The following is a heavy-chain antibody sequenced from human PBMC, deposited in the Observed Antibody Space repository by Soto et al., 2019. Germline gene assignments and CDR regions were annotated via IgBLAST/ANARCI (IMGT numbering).Heavy chain of an antibody. CDR2: IFPLTDIP. J-gene: IGHJ4*02. V-gene: IGHV1-69*02. CDR1: GGTFRNYP. CDR3: ARGPLVVLNYFES. Sequence: QVQLVQSGTEVKKPGSSVKVSCKASGGTFRNYPINWVRQAPGQGLEWMGSIFPLTDIPDYAQNFQARLTXXXDXXTSTAYMELSSLTSYDTAMYFCARGPLVVLNYFESWGQGTLVTVSS.